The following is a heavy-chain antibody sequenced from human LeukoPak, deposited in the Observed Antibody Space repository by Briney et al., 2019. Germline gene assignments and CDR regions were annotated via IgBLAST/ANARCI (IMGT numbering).Heavy chain of an antibody. V-gene: IGHV4-39*07. D-gene: IGHD2-8*01. Sequence: PSETLSLTCTVSGGSISSSSYYWGWIRQPPGKGLEWIGSIYYSGSTYYNPSLKSRVTISVDTSKNQFSLKLSSVTAADTAVYYCARDIVLMVYASKPNWFDPWGQGTLVTVSS. CDR3: ARDIVLMVYASKPNWFDP. CDR2: IYYSGST. J-gene: IGHJ5*02. CDR1: GGSISSSSYY.